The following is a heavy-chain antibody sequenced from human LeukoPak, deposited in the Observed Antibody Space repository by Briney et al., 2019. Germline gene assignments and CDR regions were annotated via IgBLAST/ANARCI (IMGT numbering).Heavy chain of an antibody. CDR3: ARARGSSTVGDWFDP. J-gene: IGHJ5*02. CDR2: INPNSGGT. Sequence: ASVTVSCTSSGYTGTGNYMHWVRQAPAPGKERMGWINPNSGGTNYSQKFLGRVTMTRDTFISTAYMELSRLRADDTAVYYCARARGSSTVGDWFDPWGQGTLVTVSA. CDR1: GYTGTGNY. V-gene: IGHV1-2*02. D-gene: IGHD1-26*01.